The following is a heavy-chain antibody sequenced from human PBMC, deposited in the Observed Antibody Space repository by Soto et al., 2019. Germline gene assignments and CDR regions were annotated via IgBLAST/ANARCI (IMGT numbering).Heavy chain of an antibody. D-gene: IGHD2-15*01. J-gene: IGHJ6*02. CDR1: GFTFSSCT. V-gene: IGHV3-21*06. CDR2: ISPSSGHI. CDR3: SGCSGGACPKNYGMEV. Sequence: EVHLVESGGGLVKPGGSLRLSCAVSGFTFSSCTMNWVRQAPGKGLEWVSSISPSSGHIYYADSVKGRFTISRDNAKNSLFLQMTGLRGADTAVYYCSGCSGGACPKNYGMEVWGQGTTVNVSS.